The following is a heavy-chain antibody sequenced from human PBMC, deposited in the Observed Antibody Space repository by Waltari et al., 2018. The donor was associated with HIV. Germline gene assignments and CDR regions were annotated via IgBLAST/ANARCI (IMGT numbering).Heavy chain of an antibody. CDR3: ARGSWGSGMDV. CDR1: DWSLSGYY. Sequence: QVRLQQWGAGLLKPSETLSLTCAVYDWSLSGYYWSWIRQPPGKGLECIGEINHSGSINYNPSLKSRVIISLDRYKNQFSLKLTSVTAADTALYYCARGSWGSGMDVWGLGTTVIVSS. J-gene: IGHJ6*02. D-gene: IGHD7-27*01. CDR2: INHSGSI. V-gene: IGHV4-34*01.